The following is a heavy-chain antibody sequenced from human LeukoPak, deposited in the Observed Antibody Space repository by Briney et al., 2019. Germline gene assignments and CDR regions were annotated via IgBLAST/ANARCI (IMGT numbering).Heavy chain of an antibody. D-gene: IGHD6-19*01. CDR3: AKVSWLGTLPSYHFDS. V-gene: IGHV3-23*01. CDR1: GFTFSDHA. J-gene: IGHJ4*02. Sequence: GGSLRLSCAASGFTFSDHAMSWVRQAPGKGLEWGSAIRGTGTTTFYAASVKGRFTISRENAKNTADMQMNSLRAEDTAVYYCAKVSWLGTLPSYHFDSWGQGTQVTVSS. CDR2: IRGTGTTT.